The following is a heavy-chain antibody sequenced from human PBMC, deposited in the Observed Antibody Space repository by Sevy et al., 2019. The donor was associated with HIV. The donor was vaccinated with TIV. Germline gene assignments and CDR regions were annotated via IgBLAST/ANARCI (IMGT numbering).Heavy chain of an antibody. D-gene: IGHD3-3*01. CDR1: GYAFTGYY. V-gene: IGHV1-2*06. CDR2: INPISGGT. Sequence: ASVKVSCKAFGYAFTGYYIHWVRQAPGQGLEWMGRINPISGGTDDSHKFQGRVTMTRDTSISTANMDVTSLRSDDTAVYYCARAPTDFWTGRMDVWGQGTVVTVSS. J-gene: IGHJ6*02. CDR3: ARAPTDFWTGRMDV.